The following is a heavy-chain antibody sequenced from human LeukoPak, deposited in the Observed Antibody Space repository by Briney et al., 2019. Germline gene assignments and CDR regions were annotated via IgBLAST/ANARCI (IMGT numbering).Heavy chain of an antibody. CDR3: ARAAARLVSNYYYMDV. CDR2: MSPNSGNT. D-gene: IGHD6-6*01. Sequence: GASVKVSCKASGYTFTSYDINWLRQATGQGLEWMGWMSPNSGNTGYEQKFQGRITLTRDTSISTAYMELSSLRSEDTAVYYCARAAARLVSNYYYMDVWGKGTTVTVSS. V-gene: IGHV1-8*01. J-gene: IGHJ6*03. CDR1: GYTFTSYD.